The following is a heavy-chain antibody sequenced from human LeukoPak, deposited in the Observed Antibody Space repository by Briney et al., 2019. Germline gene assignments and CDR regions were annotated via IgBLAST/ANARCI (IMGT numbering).Heavy chain of an antibody. D-gene: IGHD1-1*01. V-gene: IGHV3-66*01. CDR1: GLTVSSND. J-gene: IGHJ4*02. Sequence: AGGSLRLSCAASGLTVSSNDMTWVRQAPGKGLEWVSALHTGGSTYYADSVKGRFTVSRDNSRNTLYLQMNSLRVEDTAVYYCVKYGERGTFDYWGQGTLVTVSS. CDR3: VKYGERGTFDY. CDR2: LHTGGST.